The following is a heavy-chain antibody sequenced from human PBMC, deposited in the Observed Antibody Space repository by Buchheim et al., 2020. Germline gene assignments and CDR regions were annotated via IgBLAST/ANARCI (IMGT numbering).Heavy chain of an antibody. Sequence: EVQLVESGGALVQPGGSLRLSCAVSGFTVSRNYMSWVRRAPGKGLEWVSVIYSGGSTYYADSVKGRFTTSRDTSKNTLYLQMNSLRAEDTAVYYCAGGGYCSSTSCQSNPYFYYGMDVWGQGTT. CDR3: AGGGYCSSTSCQSNPYFYYGMDV. V-gene: IGHV3-66*01. CDR1: GFTVSRNY. J-gene: IGHJ6*02. CDR2: IYSGGST. D-gene: IGHD2-2*01.